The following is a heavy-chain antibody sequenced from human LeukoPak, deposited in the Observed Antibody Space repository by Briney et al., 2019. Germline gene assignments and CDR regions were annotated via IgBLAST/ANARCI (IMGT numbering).Heavy chain of an antibody. J-gene: IGHJ4*02. CDR2: IKQDGSEK. V-gene: IGHV3-7*01. CDR3: ARDGPWVQYYDILTGYGEAFDY. Sequence: GGSLRLSCAASGFTFSSYWMSWVRQAPGKGLEWVANIKQDGSEKYYVDSVKGRFTISRDNAKNSLYLQMNSLRAEDTAVYYCARDGPWVQYYDILTGYGEAFDYWGQGTLVTVSS. D-gene: IGHD3-9*01. CDR1: GFTFSSYW.